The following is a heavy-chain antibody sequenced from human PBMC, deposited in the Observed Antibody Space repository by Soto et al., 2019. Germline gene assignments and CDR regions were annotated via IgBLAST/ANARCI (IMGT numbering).Heavy chain of an antibody. J-gene: IGHJ4*02. CDR1: GYTFTNYG. D-gene: IGHD3-22*01. Sequence: ASVKVSCKTSGYTFTNYGLAWVRQAPGQGLEWVGWITTYNGNKAYAQKLQGRVIVTTDSSTATAYMELRNLRSDDTAIYYCARRLKYYFDHSASPFDYWGQGTLVTVSS. CDR2: ITTYNGNK. V-gene: IGHV1-18*04. CDR3: ARRLKYYFDHSASPFDY.